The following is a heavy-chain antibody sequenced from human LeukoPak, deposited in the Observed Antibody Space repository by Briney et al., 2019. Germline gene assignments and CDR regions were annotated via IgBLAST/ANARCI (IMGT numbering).Heavy chain of an antibody. Sequence: SETLSLTCTVSGGSISSYYWSWIRQPPGKGLEWIGYIYYSGSTNYNPSLKSRVTISVDTSKNQFSLKLSSVTAADTAVYYCARESQQKYYFDYWGQGTLVTVSS. CDR1: GGSISSYY. CDR2: IYYSGST. J-gene: IGHJ4*02. CDR3: ARESQQKYYFDY. V-gene: IGHV4-59*12.